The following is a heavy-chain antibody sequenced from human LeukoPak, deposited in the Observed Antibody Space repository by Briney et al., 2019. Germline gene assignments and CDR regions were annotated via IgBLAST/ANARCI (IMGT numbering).Heavy chain of an antibody. V-gene: IGHV1-18*01. J-gene: IGHJ4*02. CDR2: ISAYNGNT. CDR1: GYTSTSYG. D-gene: IGHD3-9*01. CDR3: ARDLDVLRYFDWLSSFDY. Sequence: ASVKVSCKASGYTSTSYGISWVRQAPGQGLEWMGWISAYNGNTNYAQKLQGRVTMTTDTSTSTAYMELRSLRSDDTAVYYCARDLDVLRYFDWLSSFDYWGQGTLVTVSS.